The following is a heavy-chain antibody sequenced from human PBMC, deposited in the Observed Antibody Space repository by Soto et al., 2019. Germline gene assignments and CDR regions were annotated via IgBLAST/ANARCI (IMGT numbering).Heavy chain of an antibody. CDR2: INPSGGST. D-gene: IGHD2-21*02. V-gene: IGHV1-46*01. CDR1: GYTFTSYY. Sequence: ASVKVSCKASGYTFTSYYMHWVRQAPGQRLEWMGIINPSGGSTSYAQKFQGRVTMTRDTSTSTVYMELSSLRSEDTAVYYCARGDCGGDCKDYYGMDVWGQGTTVTVSS. J-gene: IGHJ6*02. CDR3: ARGDCGGDCKDYYGMDV.